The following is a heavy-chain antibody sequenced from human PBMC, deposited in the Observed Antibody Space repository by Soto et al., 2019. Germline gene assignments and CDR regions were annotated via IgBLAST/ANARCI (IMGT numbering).Heavy chain of an antibody. Sequence: SETLSLTCTVSGGSIRDYFWTWIRQPPGKGLEWIGYIYYSGRTNYNPSLKSRVSISVDTSKNHFSLQLRSVSAADTAVYYCARVGGDDFGDSGGFDYWGQRTLVTVSS. CDR2: IYYSGRT. V-gene: IGHV4-59*01. CDR3: ARVGGDDFGDSGGFDY. J-gene: IGHJ4*02. D-gene: IGHD4-17*01. CDR1: GGSIRDYF.